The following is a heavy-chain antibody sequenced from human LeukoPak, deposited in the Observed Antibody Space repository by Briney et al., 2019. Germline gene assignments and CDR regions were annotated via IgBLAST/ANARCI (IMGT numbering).Heavy chain of an antibody. CDR3: ARSSRDVDAFDI. J-gene: IGHJ3*02. CDR1: GFTVSSNY. V-gene: IGHV3-66*02. CDR2: IYSGGST. D-gene: IGHD5-24*01. Sequence: GGSLRLSCAASGFTVSSNYMNWVRQAPGKGLEWVSVIYSGGSTYYADSVKGRFTISRDNSKNTLYVQMNSLRAEDKAVYYCARSSRDVDAFDIWGQGTMVTVSS.